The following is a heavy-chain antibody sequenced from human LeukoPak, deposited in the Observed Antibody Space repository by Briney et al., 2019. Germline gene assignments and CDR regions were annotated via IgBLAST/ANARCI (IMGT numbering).Heavy chain of an antibody. D-gene: IGHD3-9*01. CDR1: GFTFSSYS. CDR2: ISSSSSYI. J-gene: IGHJ6*03. V-gene: IGHV3-21*01. CDR3: ARDGTYYDILTGYMAPYYYYMDV. Sequence: GGSLRLSCAASGFTFSSYSMNWVRQAPGKGLEWVSSISSSSSYIYYADSVKGRFTISRDNAKNSLYLQTNSLRAEDTAVYYCARDGTYYDILTGYMAPYYYYMDVWGKGTTVTISS.